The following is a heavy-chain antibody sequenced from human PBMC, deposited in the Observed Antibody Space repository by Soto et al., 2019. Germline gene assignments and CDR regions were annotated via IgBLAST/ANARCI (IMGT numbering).Heavy chain of an antibody. CDR2: ITTTSSTM. D-gene: IGHD3-22*01. V-gene: IGHV3-48*02. CDR3: ARDSSGRQYYGMDV. Sequence: GSLRLSCTPSGFIFSDYSMNWVRQAPGKGLEWISYITTTSSTMYYADSVKGRFTISRDNAKNSLYLQMNSLRDEDTAVYYCARDSSGRQYYGMDVWGQGTTVTVSS. J-gene: IGHJ6*02. CDR1: GFIFSDYS.